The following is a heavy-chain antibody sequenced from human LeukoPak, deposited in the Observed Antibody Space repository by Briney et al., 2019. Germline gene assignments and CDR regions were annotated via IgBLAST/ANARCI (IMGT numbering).Heavy chain of an antibody. Sequence: GGSLRLSCVASGFTFTKCAMSWIRQAPGKGLEWVAIITATGDTAYYADSVKGRFTISRDNSRNTVYMQMDSLRAEDTAIYYCAGDRNSDWYSPLDYWDQGSQVTVSP. CDR2: ITATGDTA. J-gene: IGHJ4*02. V-gene: IGHV3-23*01. CDR3: AGDRNSDWYSPLDY. CDR1: GFTFTKCA. D-gene: IGHD6-19*01.